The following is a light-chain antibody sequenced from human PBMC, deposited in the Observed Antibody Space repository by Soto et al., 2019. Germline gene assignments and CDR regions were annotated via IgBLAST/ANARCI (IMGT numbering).Light chain of an antibody. V-gene: IGLV2-11*01. CDR1: SSDVGGYNY. CDR2: DVS. CDR3: CLYAGSYTFV. Sequence: QSALTQPRSVSGSPGQSVTISCTGTSSDVGGYNYVSWYQQHPGKAPKLMIYDVSKRPSGVPDRFSGSKSGNTASLTISGRQAEDEDDYYCCLYAGSYTFVFGGGTKLTVL. J-gene: IGLJ3*02.